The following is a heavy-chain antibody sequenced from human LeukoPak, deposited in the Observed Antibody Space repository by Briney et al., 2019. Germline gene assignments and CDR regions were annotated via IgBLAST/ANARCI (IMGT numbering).Heavy chain of an antibody. J-gene: IGHJ3*02. CDR2: IYSGDST. V-gene: IGHV3-66*01. Sequence: PGGSLRLSCAASGFTFSNYAMTWVRQAPGKGLEWVSLIYSGDSTYYADSVKGRFTMSRDNSKNTLYLQMNSLRVEDTAVYYCARDGRWLQLAPDAFDIWGQGTMVTVSS. CDR3: ARDGRWLQLAPDAFDI. CDR1: GFTFSNYA. D-gene: IGHD5-24*01.